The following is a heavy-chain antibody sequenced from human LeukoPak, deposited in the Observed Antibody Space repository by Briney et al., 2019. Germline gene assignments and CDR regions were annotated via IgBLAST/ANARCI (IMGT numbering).Heavy chain of an antibody. J-gene: IGHJ4*02. CDR3: ARDTLGYSSLSYDY. CDR2: IGGTGDKT. D-gene: IGHD6-6*01. Sequence: GGSLRLSCAASGFTSSSYAMSWVRQAPGKGLEWVSAIGGTGDKTYYADSVKGRFTISKDNSKNTLYLQLSSLRAEDTAVYYCARDTLGYSSLSYDYWGQGTLVTVSS. CDR1: GFTSSSYA. V-gene: IGHV3-23*01.